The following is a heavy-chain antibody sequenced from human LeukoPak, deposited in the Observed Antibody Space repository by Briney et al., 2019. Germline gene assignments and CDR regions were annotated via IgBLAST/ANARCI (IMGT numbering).Heavy chain of an antibody. J-gene: IGHJ3*01. CDR1: GFAFSHFG. CDR3: ARDRGGTYTVGGAFDV. CDR2: IFYNGGNK. V-gene: IGHV3-33*01. D-gene: IGHD1-26*01. Sequence: PGGSLRLSCAASGFAFSHFGTHWIRQAPGKGLEWVAVIFYNGGNKYYGDSVKGRFTISRDNSKNTHDLQMNSLRAEDTGVYYCARDRGGTYTVGGAFDVWGQGIVVAVSS.